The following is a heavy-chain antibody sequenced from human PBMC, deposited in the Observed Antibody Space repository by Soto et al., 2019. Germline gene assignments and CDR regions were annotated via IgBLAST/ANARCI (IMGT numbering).Heavy chain of an antibody. V-gene: IGHV1-18*01. CDR2: ISANNGNT. CDR3: ARSQPYYDSSGYSY. D-gene: IGHD3-22*01. Sequence: QVQLVQSGAEVKKPGASVKVSCKASGYIFTTYGITWVRQAPGQGLEWMGWISANNGNTNYAQKLQGRVTMTTDTATSTAYMERRSLRSDDTAVYYCARSQPYYDSSGYSYWGQGTLVTVSS. J-gene: IGHJ4*02. CDR1: GYIFTTYG.